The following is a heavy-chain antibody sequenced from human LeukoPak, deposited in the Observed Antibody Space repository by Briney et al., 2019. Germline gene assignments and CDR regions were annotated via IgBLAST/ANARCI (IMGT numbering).Heavy chain of an antibody. V-gene: IGHV3-74*01. CDR3: ARDPLGVLSYFDY. J-gene: IGHJ4*02. Sequence: GGSLRLSCADSGFTFSGYWMHWVRQAPGKGLVWVSRINSDGSSTSYADSVRGRFTISRDNAKNTLYLQMNSLTADDTAVYYCARDPLGVLSYFDYWGQGTLVTVSS. CDR2: INSDGSST. CDR1: GFTFSGYW. D-gene: IGHD3-16*01.